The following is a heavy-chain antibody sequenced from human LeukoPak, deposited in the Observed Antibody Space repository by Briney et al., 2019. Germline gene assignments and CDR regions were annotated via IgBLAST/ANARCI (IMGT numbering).Heavy chain of an antibody. CDR3: ARELNPYSISWYDVRGAVTFDS. J-gene: IGHJ4*02. D-gene: IGHD6-13*01. CDR1: GYTFNDYY. Sequence: GASVKVSCKASGYTFNDYYIHWVRRAPGQGFEWMGRIDPKGLGTNYAQKFQGRVTMTRDKSIGTAYMELRSLRSDDTAIYYCARELNPYSISWYDVRGAVTFDSWGQGTLVTVSS. V-gene: IGHV1-2*06. CDR2: IDPKGLGT.